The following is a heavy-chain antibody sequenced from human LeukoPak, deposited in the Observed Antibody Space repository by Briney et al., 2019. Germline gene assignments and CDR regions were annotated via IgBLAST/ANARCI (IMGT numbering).Heavy chain of an antibody. CDR1: GYSISSGYY. V-gene: IGHV4-38-2*02. CDR2: IYRRGST. J-gene: IGHJ6*03. Sequence: QSSETLSLTCTVSGYSISSGYYWGWIRQSPGKGLEWIGNIYRRGSTHYNPSLKSRVTISVDTSKNQFSLKLSSVTAADTAVYYCARRIAYYYGSGRHSPDYMDVWGKGTTVTISS. CDR3: ARRIAYYYGSGRHSPDYMDV. D-gene: IGHD3-10*01.